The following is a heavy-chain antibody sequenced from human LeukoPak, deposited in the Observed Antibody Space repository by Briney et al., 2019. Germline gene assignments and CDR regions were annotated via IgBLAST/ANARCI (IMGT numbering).Heavy chain of an antibody. Sequence: ASVKVSCKASGYTFTSYAMHWVRQAPGQRLEWMGWINAGNGNTKYSQKFQGRVTITRDTSASTAYMELSSLRSEDTAVYYCAGDRAYYYAEYYFDYWGQGTLVTVSS. J-gene: IGHJ4*02. V-gene: IGHV1-3*01. CDR2: INAGNGNT. CDR3: AGDRAYYYAEYYFDY. D-gene: IGHD3-10*01. CDR1: GYTFTSYA.